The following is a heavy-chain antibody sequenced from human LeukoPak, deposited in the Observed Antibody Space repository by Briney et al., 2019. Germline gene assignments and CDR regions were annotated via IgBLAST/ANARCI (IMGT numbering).Heavy chain of an antibody. V-gene: IGHV3-49*04. CDR1: GFTFGDYP. CDR3: TKSRDGYNGGSVDY. CDR2: IRSKTYGGTT. Sequence: GRSLRLSCTASGFTFGDYPMSWARQAPGKGPEWVGFIRSKTYGGTTEYAASVKGRFTISRDDSKSIAYLQMNSLKNEDTAVYYCTKSRDGYNGGSVDYWGQGTLVTVSS. J-gene: IGHJ4*02. D-gene: IGHD5-24*01.